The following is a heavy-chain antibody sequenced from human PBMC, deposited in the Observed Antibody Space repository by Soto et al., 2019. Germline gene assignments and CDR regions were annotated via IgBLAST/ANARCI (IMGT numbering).Heavy chain of an antibody. Sequence: SETLSLTCAVYGGSFSGFYWSWIRQPPGKGLEWIGEINHSGSTNYNPSLKSRVTISVDTSKNQFSLKLSSVTAADTAVYYCARGQQLVPDYYYYYMDVWGKGTTVTVSS. J-gene: IGHJ6*03. CDR1: GGSFSGFY. CDR3: ARGQQLVPDYYYYYMDV. D-gene: IGHD6-6*01. V-gene: IGHV4-34*01. CDR2: INHSGST.